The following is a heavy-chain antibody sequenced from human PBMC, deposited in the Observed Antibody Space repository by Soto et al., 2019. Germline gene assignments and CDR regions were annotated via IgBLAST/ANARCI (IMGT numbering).Heavy chain of an antibody. CDR1: GFTFSSYG. Sequence: GGSLRLSCAASGFTFSSYGMHWVRQAPGKGLEWVAVIWYDGSNKYYADSVKGRFTISRDNSKNTLYLQMNSLRAEDTAVYYCARDGGLKRGYSYGPESDNYYYYYMDVWGKGTTVTVSS. D-gene: IGHD5-18*01. CDR3: ARDGGLKRGYSYGPESDNYYYYYMDV. V-gene: IGHV3-33*01. J-gene: IGHJ6*03. CDR2: IWYDGSNK.